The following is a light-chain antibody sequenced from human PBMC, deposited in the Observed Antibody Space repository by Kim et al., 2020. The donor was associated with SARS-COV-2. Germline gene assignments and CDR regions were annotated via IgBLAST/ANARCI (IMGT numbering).Light chain of an antibody. CDR2: EVT. V-gene: IGLV2-18*02. CDR1: SSDIANYNR. CDR3: SSYSSSSTGV. Sequence: GQSVATACTGTSSDIANYNRVSWFQQPPGTAPKLMIYEVTNRPSGVPDRFSGSKSGNTASLTISGLQAEDGADYYCSSYSSSSTGVFGTRTKVTVL. J-gene: IGLJ1*01.